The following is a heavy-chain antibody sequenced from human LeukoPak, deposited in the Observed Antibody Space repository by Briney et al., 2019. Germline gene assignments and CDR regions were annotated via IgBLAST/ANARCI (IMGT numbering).Heavy chain of an antibody. J-gene: IGHJ4*02. CDR1: GFTFTSPA. CDR3: AAMFSSKFRPLDY. V-gene: IGHV1-58*01. CDR2: IVVGSGNT. Sequence: ASVKVSCKASGFTFTSPAVQWVRQARGQRLEWIGWIVVGSGNTNYAQKFQERVTITRDMSTSTAYMELSSLRSEDTAVYYCAAMFSSKFRPLDYWGQGTLVTVSS. D-gene: IGHD6-13*01.